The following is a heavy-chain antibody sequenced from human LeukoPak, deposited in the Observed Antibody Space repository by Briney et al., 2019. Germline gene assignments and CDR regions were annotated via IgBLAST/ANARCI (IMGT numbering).Heavy chain of an antibody. D-gene: IGHD3-9*01. J-gene: IGHJ6*02. CDR3: ARSIGLTGGGVDV. V-gene: IGHV3-11*01. Sequence: PGGSLRLSCAASGFTFSDYNMNWVRQAPGKGLEWVSYITNGGSTIHHADSVKCRFTISRDNAKKTLYLQMNSLRAEDTAVYYCARSIGLTGGGVDVWGQGTTVTVSS. CDR2: ITNGGSTI. CDR1: GFTFSDYN.